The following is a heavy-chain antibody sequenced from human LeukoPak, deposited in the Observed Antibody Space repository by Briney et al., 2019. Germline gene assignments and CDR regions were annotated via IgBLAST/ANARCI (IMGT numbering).Heavy chain of an antibody. J-gene: IGHJ4*02. CDR2: IYYSGST. CDR1: GGSISSYY. V-gene: IGHV4-59*08. Sequence: PSETLSLTCTVSGGSISSYYWSWIRQPPGKGLEWIGYIYYSGSTYYNPSLKSRVTISVDTSKIQFSLKLSSVTAADTAVYYCATYLQLSGYFDYWGQGTLVTVSS. CDR3: ATYLQLSGYFDY. D-gene: IGHD1-1*01.